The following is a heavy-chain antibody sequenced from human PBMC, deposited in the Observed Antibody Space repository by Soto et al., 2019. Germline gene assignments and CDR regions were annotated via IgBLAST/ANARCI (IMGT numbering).Heavy chain of an antibody. V-gene: IGHV4-61*08. CDR1: GGSVSSGDYY. D-gene: IGHD2-21*01. Sequence: SETLSLTCTVSGGSVSSGDYYWNWIRQPPGKGLEWIGYIYYSGNTNYNPSLKSRVTISVDTSKTQFSLKLSSVPAAATAVYYCARGSAYYSGFINYRGQGTLVTSPQ. CDR3: ARGSAYYSGFINY. J-gene: IGHJ4*02. CDR2: IYYSGNT.